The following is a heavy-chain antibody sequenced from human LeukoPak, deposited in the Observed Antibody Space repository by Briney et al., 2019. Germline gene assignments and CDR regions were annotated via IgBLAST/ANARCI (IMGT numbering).Heavy chain of an antibody. V-gene: IGHV4-30-4*08. D-gene: IGHD3-9*01. Sequence: SETLSLTCTVSGGSISSGDYYWSWIRQPPGKGLEWIGYIYYSGSTYYNPSLKSRVTISVDTSKNQFSLKLSSVTAADTAVYYCARENILTGCFDYWGQGTLVTVSS. CDR2: IYYSGST. CDR3: ARENILTGCFDY. J-gene: IGHJ4*02. CDR1: GGSISSGDYY.